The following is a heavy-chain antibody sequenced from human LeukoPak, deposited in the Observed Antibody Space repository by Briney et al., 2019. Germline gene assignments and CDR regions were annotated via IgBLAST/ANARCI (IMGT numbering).Heavy chain of an antibody. CDR2: ISSSSSYI. J-gene: IGHJ4*02. D-gene: IGHD3-3*01. V-gene: IGHV3-21*01. CDR3: ARDADDFWSGSDY. CDR1: GFTFSNYW. Sequence: GGSLRLSCAASGFTFSNYWMHWVRQAPGKGLEWVSSISSSSSYIYYADSVKGRFTISRDNAKNSLYLQMNSLRAEDTAVYYCARDADDFWSGSDYWGQGTLVTVSS.